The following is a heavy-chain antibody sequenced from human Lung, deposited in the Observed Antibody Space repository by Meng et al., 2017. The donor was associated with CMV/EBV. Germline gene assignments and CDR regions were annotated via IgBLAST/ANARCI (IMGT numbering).Heavy chain of an antibody. CDR1: GGTSNTYT. V-gene: IGHV1-69*10. J-gene: IGHJ4*03. CDR2: IIPYLDES. CDR3: AGRGPYGRVLNV. Sequence: SVKVSCKASGGTSNTYTFNWVQQAPGRGLEWMGGIIPYLDESNYAQTFQGRLTITSDRSTAAFMELTSLRSEDTAVYFCAGRGPYGRVLNVWGQGTLVTVSS. D-gene: IGHD3-10*01.